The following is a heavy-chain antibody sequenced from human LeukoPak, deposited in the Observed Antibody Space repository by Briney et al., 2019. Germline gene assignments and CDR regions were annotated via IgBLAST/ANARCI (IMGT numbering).Heavy chain of an antibody. CDR3: ARLRRNSDRSGYYYYYDY. Sequence: PGGSLRLSCAASGYTFSSYSINWVRQAPGKGLEWVSSISVGSNYIYYADSVRGRFSISRDDARSSLYLQMDSLRGDDTAVYYCARLRRNSDRSGYYYYYDYWGQGTLVTVSS. D-gene: IGHD3-22*01. J-gene: IGHJ4*02. V-gene: IGHV3-21*01. CDR2: ISVGSNYI. CDR1: GYTFSSYS.